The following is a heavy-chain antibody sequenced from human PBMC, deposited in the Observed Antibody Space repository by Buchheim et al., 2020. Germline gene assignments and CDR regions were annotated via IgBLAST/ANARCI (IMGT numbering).Heavy chain of an antibody. V-gene: IGHV3-11*03. D-gene: IGHD6-13*01. CDR3: AREPYSSSWFDY. CDR2: ISSSSSQT. Sequence: VQLLESGGGLVQPGGSLRLSCAASGFTFSDYYMSWIRQAPGKGREWVSYISSSSSQTNYADSVKGRLTISRDNAKNSLYLQMNSLRAEDTAVYYCAREPYSSSWFDYWGQGTL. J-gene: IGHJ4*02. CDR1: GFTFSDYY.